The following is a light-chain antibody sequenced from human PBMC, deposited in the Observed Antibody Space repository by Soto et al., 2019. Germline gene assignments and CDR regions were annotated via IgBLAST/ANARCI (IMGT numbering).Light chain of an antibody. CDR1: QSVTSNY. V-gene: IGKV3-20*01. CDR3: QQYGSSPLTYT. J-gene: IGKJ2*01. Sequence: EIVLTQSPGTLSLSPGERATLSCRASQSVTSNYLAWYQQKPGQAPSLLIYSASSRASGIPDRFSGSGSGTDFTLTISRLEPEDFAVYSCQQYGSSPLTYTFGQATKLEI. CDR2: SAS.